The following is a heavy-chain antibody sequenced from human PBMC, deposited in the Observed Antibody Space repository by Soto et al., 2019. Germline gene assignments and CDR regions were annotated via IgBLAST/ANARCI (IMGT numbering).Heavy chain of an antibody. Sequence: PGGSLRLSCAVSGFTFNDHAMSWVRQAPEKGLEWVAGISDSVVYTFYSDSVRGRFTISRDTSKSTLYLQMTSLRPDDTAMYYCARDRFTSGYDAFDFWGQGTMVTVSS. D-gene: IGHD5-12*01. J-gene: IGHJ3*01. CDR3: ARDRFTSGYDAFDF. CDR1: GFTFNDHA. V-gene: IGHV3-23*01. CDR2: ISDSVVYT.